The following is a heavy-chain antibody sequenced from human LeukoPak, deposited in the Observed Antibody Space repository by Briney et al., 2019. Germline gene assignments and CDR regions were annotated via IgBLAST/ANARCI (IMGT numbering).Heavy chain of an antibody. Sequence: ASVKVSCKASGYTFTSYGISWVRQAPGQGLEWMGWISAYNGNTNYAQKLQGRVTMTTDTSTSTAYMELSSLRSEDTAVYYCETTSKEWELLGGAFDIWGQGTMVTVSS. J-gene: IGHJ3*02. V-gene: IGHV1-18*01. CDR1: GYTFTSYG. D-gene: IGHD1-26*01. CDR2: ISAYNGNT. CDR3: ETTSKEWELLGGAFDI.